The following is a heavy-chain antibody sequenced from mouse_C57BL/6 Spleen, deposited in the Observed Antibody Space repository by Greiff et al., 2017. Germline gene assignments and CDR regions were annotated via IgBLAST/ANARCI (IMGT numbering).Heavy chain of an antibody. CDR1: GYTFTDYN. CDR3: ARSGDANFDY. J-gene: IGHJ2*01. V-gene: IGHV1-22*01. CDR2: INPNNGGT. D-gene: IGHD4-1*01. Sequence: EVKLQQSGPELVKPGASVKMSCKASGYTFTDYNMHWVKQSHGKSLEWIGYINPNNGGTSYNQKFKGKATLTVNKSSSTAYMELRSLTSEDSAVYYCARSGDANFDYWGQGTTLTVSS.